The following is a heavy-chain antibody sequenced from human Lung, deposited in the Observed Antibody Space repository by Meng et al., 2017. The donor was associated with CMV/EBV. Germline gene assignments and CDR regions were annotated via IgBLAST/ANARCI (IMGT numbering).Heavy chain of an antibody. V-gene: IGHV3-66*02. CDR1: GFTVSSNY. CDR2: IYSGGRT. CDR3: ARVNFGVVTYFDY. D-gene: IGHD3-3*01. Sequence: SCAASGFTVSSNYMTWVRQDSGKGLEWVSVIYSGGRTYYADSVKGRFTISRDNSKNSVYLQMNSLRPEDTAVYYCARVNFGVVTYFDYWGQGTLVTVSS. J-gene: IGHJ4*02.